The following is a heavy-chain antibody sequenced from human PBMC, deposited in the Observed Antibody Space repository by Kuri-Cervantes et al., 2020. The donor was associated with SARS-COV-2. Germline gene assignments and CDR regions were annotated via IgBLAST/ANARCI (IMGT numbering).Heavy chain of an antibody. CDR3: ARGHDRRVYFSTPAPYYFDF. D-gene: IGHD3-22*01. J-gene: IGHJ4*02. CDR2: ISDSGGST. Sequence: GGSLRLSCAASGFTFSSFGMSWVRQAPGKGLEWVSAISDSGGSTFYADSVKGRFTISRDNSKNMVYLQMDSLRAEDTAVYYCARGHDRRVYFSTPAPYYFDFWGQGILVTVSS. V-gene: IGHV3-23*01. CDR1: GFTFSSFG.